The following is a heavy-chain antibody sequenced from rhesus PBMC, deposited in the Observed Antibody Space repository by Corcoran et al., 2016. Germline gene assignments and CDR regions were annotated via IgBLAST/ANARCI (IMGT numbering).Heavy chain of an antibody. D-gene: IGHD2-21*01. CDR1: GGSISSGYYY. Sequence: QVQLQESGPGLVKPSETLSLTCAVSGGSISSGYYYWIWIRQPPGKGREWIGASTHGGKTSVNPSLKSRATISRATSKNQFSRKLSAVTAADTAVYYCARDRCTGSGCYLDYWGQGVLVTVSS. CDR2: STHGGKT. CDR3: ARDRCTGSGCYLDY. V-gene: IGHV4-122*02. J-gene: IGHJ4*01.